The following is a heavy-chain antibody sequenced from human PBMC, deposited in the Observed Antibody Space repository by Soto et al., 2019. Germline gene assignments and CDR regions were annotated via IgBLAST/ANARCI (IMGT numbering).Heavy chain of an antibody. J-gene: IGHJ4*02. D-gene: IGHD5-12*01. Sequence: QVQLQESGPGLVKPSQTLSLTCTVSGGSISSGGYYWSWIRQHPGKGLEWIGYIYYSGSTYYNPSLKSRVTRSVDTSKNQCSLKLSSVTAADTAVYYCARGRGIVATINRSLLFDYWGQGTLVTVSS. V-gene: IGHV4-31*03. CDR1: GGSISSGGYY. CDR3: ARGRGIVATINRSLLFDY. CDR2: IYYSGST.